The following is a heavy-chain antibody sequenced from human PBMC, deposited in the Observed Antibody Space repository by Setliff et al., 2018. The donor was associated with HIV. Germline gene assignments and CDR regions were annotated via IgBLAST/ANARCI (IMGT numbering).Heavy chain of an antibody. D-gene: IGHD5-12*01. Sequence: PSETLSLTCSVSGGSITSGGHYWSWIRHLPGKGLEWIGYIHYTGGNFYNPSLTDRLTLSVDTSDNQISLKLTSVTAADTAVYYCARGGNSRAAWFDSWGQGTLVTVS. CDR1: GGSITSGGHY. V-gene: IGHV4-31*02. CDR3: ARGGNSRAAWFDS. J-gene: IGHJ5*01. CDR2: IHYTGGN.